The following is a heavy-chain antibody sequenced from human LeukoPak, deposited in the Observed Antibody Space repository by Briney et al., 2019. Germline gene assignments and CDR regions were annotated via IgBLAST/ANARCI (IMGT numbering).Heavy chain of an antibody. V-gene: IGHV3-48*01. Sequence: GGSLRLSCAASGFTFSSYSMNWVRQAPGKGLEWVSYISSSSTIYYADSVKGRFTISRDNAKNSLYLQMNSLRAEDTAVYYCASPEWGLKEEWFDPWGQGTLVTVSS. CDR3: ASPEWGLKEEWFDP. J-gene: IGHJ5*02. D-gene: IGHD1-26*01. CDR1: GFTFSSYS. CDR2: ISSSSTI.